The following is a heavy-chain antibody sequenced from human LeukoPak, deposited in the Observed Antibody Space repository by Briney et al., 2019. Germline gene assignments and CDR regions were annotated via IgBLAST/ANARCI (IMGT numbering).Heavy chain of an antibody. CDR2: ISSSSSTI. V-gene: IGHV3-48*01. J-gene: IGHJ4*02. Sequence: GGSLRLSCAASGFTFSTHGTNWVRQAPGKGLEWVSYISSSSSTIYYADSVKGRFTISRDNAKNSLYLQMNSLRAEDTAVYYCARDRLHYGEYEKTFDYWGQGTLVTVSS. CDR1: GFTFSTHG. D-gene: IGHD4-17*01. CDR3: ARDRLHYGEYEKTFDY.